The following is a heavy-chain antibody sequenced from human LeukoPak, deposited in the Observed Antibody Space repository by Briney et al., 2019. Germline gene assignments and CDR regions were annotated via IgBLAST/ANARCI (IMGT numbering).Heavy chain of an antibody. CDR3: TRGITGHYPSLGGFAFDI. V-gene: IGHV4-59*11. CDR2: FRYDGGT. CDR1: GASITQHY. J-gene: IGHJ3*02. Sequence: SETLCLTCTVSGASITQHYWSWIRQPPGKGLEYICYFRYDGGTNYTSSVRSRVTILVDTSKNQFTLNLRSVTAADTAKYYCTRGITGHYPSLGGFAFDIWGQGTMVAVSS. D-gene: IGHD3-16*01.